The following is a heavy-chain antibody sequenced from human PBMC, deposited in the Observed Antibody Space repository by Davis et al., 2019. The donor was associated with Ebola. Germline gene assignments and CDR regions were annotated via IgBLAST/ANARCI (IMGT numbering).Heavy chain of an antibody. CDR2: IWYDGSNK. CDR1: GFTFSDYA. CDR3: VRGQRLSEY. V-gene: IGHV3-33*01. J-gene: IGHJ4*02. Sequence: GESLKIPCAASGFTFSDYAMHLVRQAPGKGLEWVIVIWYDGSNKYSADSVKCRFTISRDNSKNTVHLQINSLRAEDTAIDYCVRGQRLSEYWGQGTPVTV.